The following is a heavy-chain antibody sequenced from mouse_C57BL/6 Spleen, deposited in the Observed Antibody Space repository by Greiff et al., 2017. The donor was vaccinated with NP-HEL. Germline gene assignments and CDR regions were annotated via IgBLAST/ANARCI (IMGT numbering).Heavy chain of an antibody. CDR2: ISSGSSTI. CDR1: GFTFSDYG. J-gene: IGHJ4*01. Sequence: DVMLVESGGGLVKPGGSLKLSCAASGFTFSDYGMHWVRQAPEKGLEWVAYISSGSSTIYYADTVKGRFTISRDNAKNTLFLQMTSLRSEDTAMYYCARYDPFYAMDYWGQGTSVTVSS. CDR3: ARYDPFYAMDY. D-gene: IGHD2-3*01. V-gene: IGHV5-17*01.